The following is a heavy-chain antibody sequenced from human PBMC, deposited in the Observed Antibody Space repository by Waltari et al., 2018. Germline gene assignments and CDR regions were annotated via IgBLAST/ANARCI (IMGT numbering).Heavy chain of an antibody. CDR2: IKCDYHKI. Sequence: QVQLVQSGAEVKKPGASVKLSCKASGYPFNIYHLQWVRQAPGRGLEGIGIIKCDYHKIIYAQSFQDRVTMTRDTSTGADYMELNSLRFGDTAVYYCARERPNDYHFDLWGQGTLVTVSS. CDR1: GYPFNIYH. V-gene: IGHV1-46*02. D-gene: IGHD4-17*01. J-gene: IGHJ4*02. CDR3: ARERPNDYHFDL.